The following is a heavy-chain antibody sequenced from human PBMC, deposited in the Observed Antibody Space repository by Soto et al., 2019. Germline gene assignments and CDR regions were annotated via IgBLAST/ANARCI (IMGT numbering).Heavy chain of an antibody. CDR1: GGSISSGDCY. CDR2: IYYSGST. J-gene: IGHJ5*02. D-gene: IGHD2-2*01. Sequence: SETLSLTCTVSGGSISSGDCYWSWIRQPPGKGLEWIGYIYYSGSTYYNPSLKSRVTISVDTSKNQFSLKLSSVTAADTAVYYCARVGPCISTSCYDNWFDPWGQGTLVTVSS. CDR3: ARVGPCISTSCYDNWFDP. V-gene: IGHV4-30-4*01.